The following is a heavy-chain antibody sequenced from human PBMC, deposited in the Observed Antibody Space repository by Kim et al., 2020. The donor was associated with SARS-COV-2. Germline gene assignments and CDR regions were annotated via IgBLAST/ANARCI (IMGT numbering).Heavy chain of an antibody. Sequence: SETLSLTCTVSGGSISSGSYYWSWIRQPAGKGLEWIGRIYTSGSTNYNPSLKSRVTISVDTSKNQFSLKLSSVTAADTAVYYCARARMVRGNHNWFDPWGQGTLVTVSS. CDR3: ARARMVRGNHNWFDP. CDR1: GGSISSGSYY. CDR2: IYTSGST. D-gene: IGHD3-10*01. V-gene: IGHV4-61*02. J-gene: IGHJ5*02.